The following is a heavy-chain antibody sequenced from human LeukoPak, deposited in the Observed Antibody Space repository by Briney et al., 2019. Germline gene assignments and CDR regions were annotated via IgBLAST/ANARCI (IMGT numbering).Heavy chain of an antibody. CDR3: AKDLEYSYGYTAFDI. D-gene: IGHD5-18*01. CDR2: ITNTAGTT. V-gene: IGHV3-23*01. Sequence: GGSLRLSCAASGFTFTNYAMNWVRQAPEKGLEWVSSITNTAGTTYYADSVKGRFTISRDNSKNALYLQMNSLRAEDTAVYYCAKDLEYSYGYTAFDIWGQGTMVTVSS. J-gene: IGHJ3*02. CDR1: GFTFTNYA.